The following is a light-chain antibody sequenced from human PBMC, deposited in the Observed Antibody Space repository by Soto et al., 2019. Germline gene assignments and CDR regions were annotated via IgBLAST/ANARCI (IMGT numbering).Light chain of an antibody. CDR2: NSD. Sequence: QSVLTQPPSASGTPGQRVTISCSGSFSNIGDNLVNWYQQLPRTAPKLLIYNSDKRPSGVPDRFSGSTSGSSASLAISGLQSEDEADYYCSAWDDSLNGVVFGGGTKVTVL. CDR1: FSNIGDNL. CDR3: SAWDDSLNGVV. V-gene: IGLV1-44*01. J-gene: IGLJ2*01.